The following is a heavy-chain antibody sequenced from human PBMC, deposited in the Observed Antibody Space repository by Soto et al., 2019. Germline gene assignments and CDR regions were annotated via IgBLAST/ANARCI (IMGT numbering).Heavy chain of an antibody. Sequence: QVQLLQSGAEVKKPGASVKVSCKASGYTFTSYGISWVRQAPGQGLEWMGWISAHNGNTNYAQKLPGRVTMTTDTATSTAYMELRSLISDDTAVYYGARATMVTSNWFDPWGQGTLVTVSS. D-gene: IGHD4-17*01. V-gene: IGHV1-18*01. CDR2: ISAHNGNT. CDR1: GYTFTSYG. J-gene: IGHJ5*02. CDR3: ARATMVTSNWFDP.